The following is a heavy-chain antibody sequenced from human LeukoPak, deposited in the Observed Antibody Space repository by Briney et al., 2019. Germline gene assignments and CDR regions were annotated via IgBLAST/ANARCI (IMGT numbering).Heavy chain of an antibody. Sequence: GASVKVSCKASGGTFSSYAISWVRQAPGQGLEWMGRIIPILGIANYAQKFQGRVTITADKSTSTAYMELSSLRSEDTAAYYCARARPDYYDSSGYWFDIWGQGTMVTVSS. CDR1: GGTFSSYA. CDR2: IIPILGIA. CDR3: ARARPDYYDSSGYWFDI. D-gene: IGHD3-22*01. J-gene: IGHJ3*02. V-gene: IGHV1-69*04.